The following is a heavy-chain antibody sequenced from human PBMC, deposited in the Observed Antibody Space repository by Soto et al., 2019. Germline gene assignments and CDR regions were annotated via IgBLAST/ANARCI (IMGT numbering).Heavy chain of an antibody. Sequence: ASVKVSCKASGYTFTSYYLHWVSPAPGQGLEWMGIINPSGGSTSYAQKFQGRVTMTRDTSTSTVYMELSSLRSEDTAVYYRASNFDTALAAWGQATLVHVSS. CDR1: GYTFTSYY. CDR2: INPSGGST. J-gene: IGHJ4*02. V-gene: IGHV1-46*01. CDR3: ASNFDTALAA. D-gene: IGHD5-18*01.